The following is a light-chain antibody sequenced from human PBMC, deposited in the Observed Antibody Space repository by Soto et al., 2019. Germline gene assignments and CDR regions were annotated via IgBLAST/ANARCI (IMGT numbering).Light chain of an antibody. J-gene: IGLJ2*01. CDR2: EDR. CDR3: QAWDTSAAV. CDR1: KLGDKY. Sequence: SYELTQPPSVSVSPGQTASITCSGDKLGDKYASWYQQKPGRSPVLLIYEDRKRPSGIPERFSGSNSGNTATLTISGTQAMEEADYYCQAWDTSAAVFGGGTKLTVL. V-gene: IGLV3-1*01.